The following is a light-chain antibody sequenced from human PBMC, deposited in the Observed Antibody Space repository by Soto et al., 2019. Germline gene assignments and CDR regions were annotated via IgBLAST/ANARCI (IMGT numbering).Light chain of an antibody. CDR1: QSISRY. CDR3: QQSYSSPPGT. CDR2: AAS. Sequence: DIQMTQSPSSLSASIGDRVTITCRASQSISRYLIWYQQKPGKAPKLLIYAASDLQSGVPSRFSGSGSGTDFTLTISSLQPDDFATYYCQQSYSSPPGTFGQGTKVEIK. V-gene: IGKV1-39*01. J-gene: IGKJ1*01.